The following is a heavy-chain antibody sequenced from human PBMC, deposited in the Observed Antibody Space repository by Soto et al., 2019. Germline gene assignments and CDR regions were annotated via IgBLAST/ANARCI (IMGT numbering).Heavy chain of an antibody. CDR3: ARSQGSSTSLEFYYYYYYGMDV. J-gene: IGHJ6*02. Sequence: QVQLVQSGAEVKKPGSSVKVSCKASGGTFSSYAISWVRQAPGQGLEWMGGIIPISDTTTYAQKYQGRATITADESTSTAYMELSSLRSEDTAVYYCARSQGSSTSLEFYYYYYYGMDVWGQGTTVTVSS. V-gene: IGHV1-69*01. D-gene: IGHD2-2*01. CDR1: GGTFSSYA. CDR2: IIPISDTT.